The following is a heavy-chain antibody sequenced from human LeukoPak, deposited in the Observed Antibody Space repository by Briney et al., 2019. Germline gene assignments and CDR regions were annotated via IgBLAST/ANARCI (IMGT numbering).Heavy chain of an antibody. J-gene: IGHJ3*02. CDR3: AKMEGGKDYYYSSGYYPDGFDI. Sequence: GGSLRLSCAASGFSFSSYGMHWVRQAPGKGLEWVAFIRYDGSNKYYADSVKGRFTISRDNSKNTLYLQMNSLRAEDTAVYYCAKMEGGKDYYYSSGYYPDGFDIWGQGTLVIVSS. D-gene: IGHD3-22*01. V-gene: IGHV3-30*02. CDR2: IRYDGSNK. CDR1: GFSFSSYG.